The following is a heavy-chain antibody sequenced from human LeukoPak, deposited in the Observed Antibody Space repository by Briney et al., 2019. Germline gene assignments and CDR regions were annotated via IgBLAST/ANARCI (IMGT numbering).Heavy chain of an antibody. CDR3: ARVSAAAGHLIWDY. J-gene: IGHJ4*02. V-gene: IGHV4-61*02. CDR2: IYTSGST. Sequence: NPSQTLSLTCTVSGGSISSGSYYWSWIRQPAGRGLEWIGRIYTSGSTNYNPSLKSRVTISLDTSKNQFSLKLSSVTAADTAVYYCARVSAAAGHLIWDYWGQGTLVTVSS. D-gene: IGHD6-13*01. CDR1: GGSISSGSYY.